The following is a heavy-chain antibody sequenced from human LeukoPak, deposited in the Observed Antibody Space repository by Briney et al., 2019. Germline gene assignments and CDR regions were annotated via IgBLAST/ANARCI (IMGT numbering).Heavy chain of an antibody. CDR1: GGSISSGSYY. V-gene: IGHV4-61*02. CDR3: ARDKVDSSGWYENYFDY. Sequence: SETLSLTCTVSGGSISSGSYYWSWIRQPARGGQGFGGIYTSGSTNYNTSLKSRVTISVDTSKNQFSLKLSSVTAADTAVYYCARDKVDSSGWYENYFDYWGQGTLVTVSS. CDR2: IYTSGST. D-gene: IGHD6-19*01. J-gene: IGHJ4*02.